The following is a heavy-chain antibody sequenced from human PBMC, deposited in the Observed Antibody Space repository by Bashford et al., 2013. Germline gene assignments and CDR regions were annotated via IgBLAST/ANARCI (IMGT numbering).Heavy chain of an antibody. CDR3: ARWPRGYSNAYRQQNSWFDP. Sequence: VASVKVSCKALQYTFTGYYLHWVRRAPGRGLEWMGWINPDGGATSYAQKFQGRVTMTRDTSINTAYLDLSRLTSDDTAVYYCARWPRGYSNAYRQQNSWFDPVGPGNPGPPSPQ. J-gene: IGHJ5*02. V-gene: IGHV1-2*02. D-gene: IGHD5-12*01. CDR1: QYTFTGYY. CDR2: INPDGGAT.